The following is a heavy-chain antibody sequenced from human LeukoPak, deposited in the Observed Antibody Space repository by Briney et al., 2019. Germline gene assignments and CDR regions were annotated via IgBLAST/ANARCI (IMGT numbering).Heavy chain of an antibody. D-gene: IGHD2-2*01. V-gene: IGHV3-48*01. J-gene: IGHJ6*03. Sequence: GGSLRLSCAASGFTFSSYSMNWVRQAPGKGLEWVSYISSSSTIYYADSVKGRFTISRDNAKNSLYLQMNSLRAEDTAVYYCASVYRYCSSTSCLKRNYYYYMDVWGEGTTVTVSS. CDR1: GFTFSSYS. CDR3: ASVYRYCSSTSCLKRNYYYYMDV. CDR2: ISSSSTI.